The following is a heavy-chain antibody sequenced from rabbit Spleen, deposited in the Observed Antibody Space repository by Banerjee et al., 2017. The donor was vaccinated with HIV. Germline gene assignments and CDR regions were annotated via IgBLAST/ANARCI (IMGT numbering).Heavy chain of an antibody. J-gene: IGHJ3*01. CDR2: IYPAKDTT. CDR1: GLDFSGDSY. D-gene: IGHD4-1*01. CDR3: ARAIVPWLGLTRLDL. Sequence: QEQLVESGGGLVKPGASLTLTCTASGLDFSGDSYDSYMCWVRQAPGKGLEWIGIIYPAKDTTDYASWVNGRFTISSDNAQSTVDLKMTSLTAADTATYFCARAIVPWLGLTRLDLWGPGTLVTVS. V-gene: IGHV1S43*01.